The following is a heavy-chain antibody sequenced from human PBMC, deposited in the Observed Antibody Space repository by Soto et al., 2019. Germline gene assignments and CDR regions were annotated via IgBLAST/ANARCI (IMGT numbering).Heavy chain of an antibody. J-gene: IGHJ6*04. CDR2: IKSKTDGGTT. Sequence: EVQLVESGGGLVKPGGSLRLSCAASGFTFSNAWMSWVRQAPGKGLEWVGRIKSKTDGGTTDYAAPVKGRFTISRDDSKNTLYLQMNSLKTEDTAVYYCTTGYYDIFTGYSKRGDVWGKGTTVTVSS. CDR3: TTGYYDIFTGYSKRGDV. D-gene: IGHD3-9*01. V-gene: IGHV3-15*01. CDR1: GFTFSNAW.